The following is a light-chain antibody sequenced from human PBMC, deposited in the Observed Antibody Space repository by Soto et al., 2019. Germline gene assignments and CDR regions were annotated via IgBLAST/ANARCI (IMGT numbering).Light chain of an antibody. CDR1: SSDVGGYNY. Sequence: QSALTQPASVSGSPGQSITISCTGTSSDVGGYNYVSWYQQLPGKAPQLMIYEVSNRPSGVSNRFSGSKSGNTASLSISGPQAEDEADYYCSSYTSTTTRVFGTGTKLTVL. J-gene: IGLJ1*01. CDR2: EVS. V-gene: IGLV2-14*01. CDR3: SSYTSTTTRV.